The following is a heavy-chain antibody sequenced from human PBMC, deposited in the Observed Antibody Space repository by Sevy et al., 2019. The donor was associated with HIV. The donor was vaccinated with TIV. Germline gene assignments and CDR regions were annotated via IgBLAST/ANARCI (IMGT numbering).Heavy chain of an antibody. CDR2: IYHSGST. Sequence: SETLSLTCDVSGGSISSSNWWSWVRQPPGKGLEWIGEIYHSGSTNYNPSLKSRVTISVDKSKNQFSLKLSSVTAADTAVYYCARDADYYGSGSYYNEISYWGQGTLVTVSS. D-gene: IGHD3-10*01. CDR3: ARDADYYGSGSYYNEISY. V-gene: IGHV4-4*02. CDR1: GGSISSSNW. J-gene: IGHJ4*02.